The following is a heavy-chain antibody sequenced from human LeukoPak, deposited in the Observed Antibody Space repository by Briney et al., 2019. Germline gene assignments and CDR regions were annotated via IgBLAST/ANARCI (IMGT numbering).Heavy chain of an antibody. CDR1: GFTFTPYS. CDR3: AREYCSGGTCYLPGY. J-gene: IGHJ4*02. CDR2: IKQDGSEK. Sequence: PGGSLRLSCAASGFTFTPYSMNWVRQAPGTGLEWVANIKQDGSEKYYVDSVKGRFTISRDNAKNSLYLQMNSLRAEDTAVYYCAREYCSGGTCYLPGYWGQGTLVTVSS. D-gene: IGHD2-15*01. V-gene: IGHV3-7*03.